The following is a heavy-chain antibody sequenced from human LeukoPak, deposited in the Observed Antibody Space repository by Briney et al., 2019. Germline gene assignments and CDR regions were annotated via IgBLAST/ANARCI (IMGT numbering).Heavy chain of an antibody. CDR1: GYTLTELS. D-gene: IGHD2-2*01. V-gene: IGHV1-24*01. J-gene: IGHJ4*02. CDR3: ATYPRPAYCSSTSCYQ. Sequence: DSVKVSCKVSGYTLTELSMHWVRQAPGKGLEWMGGFDPEDGETIYAQKFQGRVTMTEDTSTDTAYMELSSLRSEDTAVYYCATYPRPAYCSSTSCYQWGQGALVAVSS. CDR2: FDPEDGET.